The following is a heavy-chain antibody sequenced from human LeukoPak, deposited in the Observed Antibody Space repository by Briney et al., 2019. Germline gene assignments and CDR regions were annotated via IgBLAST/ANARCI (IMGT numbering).Heavy chain of an antibody. V-gene: IGHV3-23*01. CDR2: ISGSGGST. D-gene: IGHD4/OR15-4a*01. Sequence: PGGSLRLSCAASGLTVSRNYMSWVRQAPGKGLEWVSAISGSGGSTYYADSVKGRFTISRDNSKNTLYLQMNSLRAEDTAVYYCAKELQRDNGPNYGFGFDYWGQGTLVTVSP. CDR3: AKELQRDNGPNYGFGFDY. J-gene: IGHJ4*02. CDR1: GLTVSRNY.